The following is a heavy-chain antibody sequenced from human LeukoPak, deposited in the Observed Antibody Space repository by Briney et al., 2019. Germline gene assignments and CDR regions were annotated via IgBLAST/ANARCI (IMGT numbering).Heavy chain of an antibody. Sequence: ASVKVSCKASGYTFTSYDINWVRQATGQGLEWMGWMNSNSGNTGYAQKFQGRVTMTRNTSIGTAHMELSSLRSEDTAVYYCARGRHSSGWYVDYWGQGTLVTVSS. CDR1: GYTFTSYD. J-gene: IGHJ4*02. CDR2: MNSNSGNT. D-gene: IGHD6-19*01. V-gene: IGHV1-8*01. CDR3: ARGRHSSGWYVDY.